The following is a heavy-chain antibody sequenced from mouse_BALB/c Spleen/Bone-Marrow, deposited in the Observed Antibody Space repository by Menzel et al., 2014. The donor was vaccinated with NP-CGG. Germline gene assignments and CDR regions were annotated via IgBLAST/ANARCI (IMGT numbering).Heavy chain of an antibody. CDR1: GFSLTSYG. J-gene: IGHJ4*01. CDR3: ARNPPPYRLYAMDY. CDR2: IWSGGST. D-gene: IGHD2-14*01. Sequence: VKLQESGPGLVQPSQSLSITCTVSGFSLTSYGVHWVRQSPGKGLEWLGVIWSGGSTDYNAAFISRLSISLDNSKSQVFFKMNSLQADDTAIYYCARNPPPYRLYAMDYWGQGTSVTVSS. V-gene: IGHV2-4-1*01.